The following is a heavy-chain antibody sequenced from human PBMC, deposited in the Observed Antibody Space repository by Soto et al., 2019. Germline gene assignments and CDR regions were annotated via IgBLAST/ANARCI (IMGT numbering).Heavy chain of an antibody. D-gene: IGHD3-16*02. CDR3: ARGYESSRRYLPLLDY. CDR2: ISHSGST. V-gene: IGHV4-34*01. Sequence: QVQLQQWGAGLLKPSETLSLRCVVNSGSFSGYYWTWIRQTPGKGLEWIGEISHSGSTNYNPSLMSRVTRSADTSKKQFSRRLSSVTAADTALYFCARGYESSRRYLPLLDYWGQGTLVTVSS. J-gene: IGHJ4*02. CDR1: SGSFSGYY.